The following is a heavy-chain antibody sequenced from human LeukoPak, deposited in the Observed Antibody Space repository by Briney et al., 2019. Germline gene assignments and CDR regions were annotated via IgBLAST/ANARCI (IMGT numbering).Heavy chain of an antibody. V-gene: IGHV4-59*08. CDR3: ARLPYYYDNSGFRDYHYYMDV. D-gene: IGHD3-22*01. Sequence: SETLSLTCTVSGDSISRYYWTWIRQPPGKGLEWIGYMFYSGSTTYNPSLKSRITISVGTSKNQFSLKLRSVTAADTAVYYCARLPYYYDNSGFRDYHYYMDVWGKGTTVNVFS. CDR1: GDSISRYY. J-gene: IGHJ6*03. CDR2: MFYSGST.